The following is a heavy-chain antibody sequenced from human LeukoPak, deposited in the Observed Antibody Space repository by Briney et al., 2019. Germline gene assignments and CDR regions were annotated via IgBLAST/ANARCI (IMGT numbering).Heavy chain of an antibody. D-gene: IGHD1-26*01. J-gene: IGHJ3*02. V-gene: IGHV4-39*07. CDR1: GGSISSSSYY. CDR2: IYYSGST. CDR3: ARDKSVVGSSWGSDAFDI. Sequence: SETLSLTCTVSGGSISSSSYYWGWIRQPPGKGLEWIGSIYYSGSTYYYPSLKSRVTISVDTSKNQFSLKLSSVTAADTAVYYCARDKSVVGSSWGSDAFDIWGQGTMVTISS.